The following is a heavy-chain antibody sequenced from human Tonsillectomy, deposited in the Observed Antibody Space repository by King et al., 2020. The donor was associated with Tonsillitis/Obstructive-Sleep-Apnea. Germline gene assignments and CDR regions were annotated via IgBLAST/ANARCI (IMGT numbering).Heavy chain of an antibody. V-gene: IGHV3-73*01. CDR3: TSQQMRAYCSSTSCITYYYYYYMDV. D-gene: IGHD2-2*01. J-gene: IGHJ6*03. CDR2: IRSKANSYAT. CDR1: GFTLSGVA. Sequence: VQLVESGGGLVQPGGSLKLSCAASGFTLSGVAMHWVRQAAGKGLEWVGRIRSKANSYATAYAASGKGRLTISRDDSKTTAYLQMNSLKTEDTAVYYCTSQQMRAYCSSTSCITYYYYYYMDVWGKGTTVTVSS.